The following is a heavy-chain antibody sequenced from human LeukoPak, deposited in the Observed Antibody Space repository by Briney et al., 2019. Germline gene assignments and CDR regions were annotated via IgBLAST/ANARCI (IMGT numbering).Heavy chain of an antibody. CDR2: IIPIFGTA. D-gene: IGHD3-16*01. CDR3: AREGLGELTLDC. V-gene: IGHV1-69*13. CDR1: GGTFSSYA. Sequence: SVKVSCKASGGTFSSYAISWVRQAPGQGLEWMGGIIPIFGTANYAQKFQGRVTITADESTSTAYMELSSLRSDDTAVYYCAREGLGELTLDCWGQGTLVTVSS. J-gene: IGHJ4*02.